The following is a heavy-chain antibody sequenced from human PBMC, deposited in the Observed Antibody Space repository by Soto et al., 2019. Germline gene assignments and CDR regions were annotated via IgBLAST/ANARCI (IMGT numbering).Heavy chain of an antibody. J-gene: IGHJ6*02. CDR3: SRVVGRTPPIYEYCWQEV. D-gene: IGHD2-8*02. CDR2: ISYDGSNK. V-gene: IGHV3-30-3*01. Sequence: PGGSLRISFAASGFTFSSYAMHWVRQAPGKVLELVAVISYDGSNKYYADSVKGRFTISRDTYKYTLYLQMNSLRAEDTAVYYCSRVVGRTPPIYEYCWQEVWGQGSTV. CDR1: GFTFSSYA.